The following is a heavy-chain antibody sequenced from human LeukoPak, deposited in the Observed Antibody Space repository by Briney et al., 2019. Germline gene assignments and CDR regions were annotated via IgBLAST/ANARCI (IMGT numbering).Heavy chain of an antibody. CDR1: GFTFDDYT. CDR2: ISWDGSDT. CDR3: AKDNRRTTYCGADCFFDY. Sequence: GGSLRLSCAASGFTFDDYTMHWVRQPPGKGLEWVSLISWDGSDTYYADSVKGRFTISRDNTKDSLYLQMNSLRTEDTALYYCAKDNRRTTYCGADCFFDYWGQGTLVTVSS. D-gene: IGHD2-21*02. J-gene: IGHJ4*02. V-gene: IGHV3-43*01.